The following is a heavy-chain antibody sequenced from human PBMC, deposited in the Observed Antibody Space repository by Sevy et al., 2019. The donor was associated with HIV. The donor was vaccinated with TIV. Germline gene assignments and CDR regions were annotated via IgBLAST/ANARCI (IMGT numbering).Heavy chain of an antibody. D-gene: IGHD2-2*01. CDR2: ISSSGSTI. Sequence: GGSLRLSCAASGFTFSSYEMNWVRQAPGKGLEWVSYISSSGSTIYYADSVKGRFTISRDNAKNSLYLQMNSLRAEDTAVYYCARGDIVVVPAAIDAFDIWGQGTMVTVSS. V-gene: IGHV3-48*03. J-gene: IGHJ3*02. CDR3: ARGDIVVVPAAIDAFDI. CDR1: GFTFSSYE.